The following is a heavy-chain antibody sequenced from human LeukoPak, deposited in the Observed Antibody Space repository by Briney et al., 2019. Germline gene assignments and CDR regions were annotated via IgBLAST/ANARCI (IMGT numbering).Heavy chain of an antibody. CDR3: ARGTTYYYDSSGYSIDY. Sequence: GASVKVSCKASGYTFTSYDINWVRQATGQGLEWMGWMNPNSGNTGYAQKFQSRVTITRNTSISTAYMELSSLRSEDTAVYYCARGTTYYYDSSGYSIDYWGQGTLVTVSS. CDR1: GYTFTSYD. V-gene: IGHV1-8*03. D-gene: IGHD3-22*01. CDR2: MNPNSGNT. J-gene: IGHJ4*02.